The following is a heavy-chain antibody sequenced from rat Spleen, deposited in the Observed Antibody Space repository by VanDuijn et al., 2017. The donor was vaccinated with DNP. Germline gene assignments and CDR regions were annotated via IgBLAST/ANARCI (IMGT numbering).Heavy chain of an antibody. J-gene: IGHJ3*01. V-gene: IGHV5S23*01. Sequence: EVQLVESGGGLVQPGRSLKLSCAASGFTFSNYYMAWVRQAPGKGLEWVASITNTGGSTYYRDSVKGRFTISRDDAKSSLYLQMNSLKSEDTATYYCARSRLPGYYPFACWGQGTLVTVSS. D-gene: IGHD1-4*01. CDR3: ARSRLPGYYPFAC. CDR1: GFTFSNYY. CDR2: ITNTGGST.